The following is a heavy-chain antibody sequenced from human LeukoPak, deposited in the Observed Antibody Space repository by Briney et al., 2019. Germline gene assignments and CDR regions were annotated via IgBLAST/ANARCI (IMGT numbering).Heavy chain of an antibody. CDR2: IWYDGSNK. CDR1: GFTFSNAW. CDR3: ARDRSQNGFDY. J-gene: IGHJ4*02. D-gene: IGHD2-8*01. Sequence: GGSLRLSCAASGFTFSNAWMSWVRQAPGKGLEWVAVIWYDGSNKYYADSVKGRFTISRDNSKNTLYLQMNSLRAEDTAVYYCARDRSQNGFDYWGQGTLVTVSS. V-gene: IGHV3-33*08.